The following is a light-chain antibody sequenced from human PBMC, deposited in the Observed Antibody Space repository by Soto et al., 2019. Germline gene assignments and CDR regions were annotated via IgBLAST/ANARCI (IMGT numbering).Light chain of an antibody. CDR2: KAS. CDR1: SSDVGGYDY. J-gene: IGLJ1*01. V-gene: IGLV2-14*01. Sequence: QSFLTQPASVSGSPGQSITISCTGTSSDVGGYDYVSWYQQHPGKAPRLMIYKASNRPSGVSHRSSGSRSGNTASLTISGLQAEDEADYYCSSYTSGSTLYVFGTGTKVTV. CDR3: SSYTSGSTLYV.